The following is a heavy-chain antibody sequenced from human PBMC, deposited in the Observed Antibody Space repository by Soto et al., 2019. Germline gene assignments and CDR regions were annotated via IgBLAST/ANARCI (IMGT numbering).Heavy chain of an antibody. CDR1: GLTFSSYG. CDR3: AKEVHCGGGSCSWSEGFDY. J-gene: IGHJ4*02. CDR2: ISYEGSHT. D-gene: IGHD2-15*01. V-gene: IGHV3-30*18. Sequence: QVPLVESGGGGVQPGRSLRPSFAASGLTFSSYGLNWVARAQGKGLGWVAVISYEGSHTYYADSVKGRFTITKDNSKNTLYLQMNSLRPEDTAVYYCAKEVHCGGGSCSWSEGFDYWGQGTLLTVSS.